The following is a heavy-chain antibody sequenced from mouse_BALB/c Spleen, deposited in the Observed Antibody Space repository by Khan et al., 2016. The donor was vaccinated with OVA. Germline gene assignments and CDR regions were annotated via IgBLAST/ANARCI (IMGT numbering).Heavy chain of an antibody. V-gene: IGHV1-18*01. CDR1: GYTFTEYT. J-gene: IGHJ4*01. CDR3: ARDAGRY. D-gene: IGHD3-3*01. Sequence: EVQLQQSGPELVKPGASVKISCKTSGYTFTEYTLHWVKQSHGKSLEWIGVINPKNGITSSNQKFKGKATLTVDKSSSTAYMEFRSLTSEDSAVYYWARDAGRYWGQGTSVTVSS. CDR2: INPKNGIT.